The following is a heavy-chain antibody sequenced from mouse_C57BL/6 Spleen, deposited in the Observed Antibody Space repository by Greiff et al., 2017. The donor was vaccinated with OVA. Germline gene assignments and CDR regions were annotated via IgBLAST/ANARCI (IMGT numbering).Heavy chain of an antibody. V-gene: IGHV1-18*01. D-gene: IGHD2-1*01. Sequence: EVQLQQSGPELVKPGASVKIPCKASGYTFTDYNMDWVKQSHGKSLEWIGDINPNNGGTIYNQKFKGKATLTVDKSSSTAYMELRSLTSEDTAVYYCARGYGNGDYYAMDYWGQGTSVTVSS. CDR1: GYTFTDYN. CDR3: ARGYGNGDYYAMDY. CDR2: INPNNGGT. J-gene: IGHJ4*01.